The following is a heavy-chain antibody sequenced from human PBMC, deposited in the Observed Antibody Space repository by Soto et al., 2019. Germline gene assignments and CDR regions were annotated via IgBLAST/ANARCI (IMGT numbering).Heavy chain of an antibody. CDR1: GFTFSSYG. V-gene: IGHV3-30*18. CDR3: AKTQPATSGYPFPPAALDI. CDR2: ISYDGSNK. Sequence: GGSLRRSCAASGFTFSSYGMHWVRQAPGKGLEWVAVISYDGSNKYYADSVKGRFTFSRDNSKNTLYLQMYSLRAEDTAVYYCAKTQPATSGYPFPPAALDIWRQGTMDTVSS. D-gene: IGHD3-22*01. J-gene: IGHJ3*02.